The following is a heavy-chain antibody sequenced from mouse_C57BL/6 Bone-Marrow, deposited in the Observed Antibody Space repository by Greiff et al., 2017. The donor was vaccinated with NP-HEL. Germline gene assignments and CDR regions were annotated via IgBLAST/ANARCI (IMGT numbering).Heavy chain of an antibody. D-gene: IGHD2-1*01. CDR2: IYPRSGNT. CDR1: GYTFTSYG. CDR3: ARGRIYYGNPLDY. J-gene: IGHJ2*01. V-gene: IGHV1-81*01. Sequence: VQVVESGAELARPGASVKLSCKASGYTFTSYGISWVKQRTGQGLEWIGEIYPRSGNTYYNEKFKGKATLTADKSSSTAYMELRSLTSEDSAVYFCARGRIYYGNPLDYWGQGTTLTVSS.